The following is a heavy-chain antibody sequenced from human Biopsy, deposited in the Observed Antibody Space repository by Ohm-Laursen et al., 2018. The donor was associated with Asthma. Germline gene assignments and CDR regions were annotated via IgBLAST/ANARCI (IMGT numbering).Heavy chain of an antibody. CDR3: ARDFTIGSGSPFHF. CDR2: ISSLSRYK. J-gene: IGHJ4*01. D-gene: IGHD3-10*01. CDR1: GFDFSDYT. Sequence: SLRLSCTASGFDFSDYTMNWARQAPGKGLEWVSSISSLSRYKYYSDSLRGRVTISRDNAKSSLHLQMSSLRAEDTAVYFCARDFTIGSGSPFHFWGPGTLVTVPS. V-gene: IGHV3-21*01.